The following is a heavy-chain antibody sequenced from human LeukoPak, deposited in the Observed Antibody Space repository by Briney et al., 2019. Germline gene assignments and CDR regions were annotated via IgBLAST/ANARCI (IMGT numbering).Heavy chain of an antibody. CDR1: GYTLTELS. Sequence: ASVKVSCKVSGYTLTELSMHWVRQAPGKGLEWMGGFDPEDGETIYAQKFQGRVTMTRNTSISTAYMELSSLRSEDTAVYYCARNGVVVPAAIIYYYYYGMDVWGQGTTVTVSS. CDR2: FDPEDGET. J-gene: IGHJ6*02. D-gene: IGHD2-2*01. V-gene: IGHV1-24*01. CDR3: ARNGVVVPAAIIYYYYYGMDV.